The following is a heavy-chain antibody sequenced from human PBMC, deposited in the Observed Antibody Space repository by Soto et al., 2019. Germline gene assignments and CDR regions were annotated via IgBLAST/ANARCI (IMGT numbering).Heavy chain of an antibody. V-gene: IGHV4-59*01. Sequence: SETLSLTCTVSGGSISSYYWSWIRQPPGKGLEWIGYIYYSGSTNYNPSLKSRVTISVDTSKNQFSLKLSSVTAADTAVYYCARTPIFGVVIIFDYWGQGTLVTVSS. CDR2: IYYSGST. J-gene: IGHJ4*02. CDR1: GGSISSYY. CDR3: ARTPIFGVVIIFDY. D-gene: IGHD3-3*01.